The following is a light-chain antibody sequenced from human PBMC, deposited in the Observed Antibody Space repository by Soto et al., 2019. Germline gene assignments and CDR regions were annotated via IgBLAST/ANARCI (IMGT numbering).Light chain of an antibody. CDR3: KQSLKTPPT. J-gene: IGKJ3*01. Sequence: DIVMTQSPLSLPVTPGEPASISCRSSQSLLHSNGYNYLDWYLQKPGQSPQLLIYLGSNRASGVPDRFSGSGSGTDFTLNISRVEAEDVGVYYCKQSLKTPPTFGPGTKVDIK. V-gene: IGKV2-28*01. CDR2: LGS. CDR1: QSLLHSNGYNY.